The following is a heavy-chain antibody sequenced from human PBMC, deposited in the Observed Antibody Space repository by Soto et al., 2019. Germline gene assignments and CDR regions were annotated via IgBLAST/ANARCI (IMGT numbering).Heavy chain of an antibody. V-gene: IGHV1-69*01. CDR3: AKTMRAAAGSNSLGY. CDR2: IIPIFGTA. J-gene: IGHJ4*02. D-gene: IGHD6-13*01. Sequence: QVQLVQSGAEVKKPGSSVKVSCKASGGTFSSYAISWVRQAPGQGLEWMGGIIPIFGTATYAQKFQGRVTITADESTSTAYMELSRLRAEDTAVYYCAKTMRAAAGSNSLGYWGQGTLVTVSS. CDR1: GGTFSSYA.